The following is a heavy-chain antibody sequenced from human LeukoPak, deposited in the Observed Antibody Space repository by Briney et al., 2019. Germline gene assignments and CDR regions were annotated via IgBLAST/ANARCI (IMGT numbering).Heavy chain of an antibody. D-gene: IGHD3-9*01. CDR2: IYSGGST. Sequence: PGGSLRLSCAASGFTVSSNYMSWVRQAPGKGLEWVSVIYSGGSTYYADSVKGRFTISRDISENMLYLQMNSLRAEDTAVYYCARVFYDILTGYPRGYFDLWGRGTLVTVSS. J-gene: IGHJ2*01. CDR1: GFTVSSNY. V-gene: IGHV3-66*01. CDR3: ARVFYDILTGYPRGYFDL.